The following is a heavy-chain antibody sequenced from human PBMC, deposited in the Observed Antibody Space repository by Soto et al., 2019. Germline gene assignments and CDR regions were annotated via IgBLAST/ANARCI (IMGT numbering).Heavy chain of an antibody. V-gene: IGHV3-53*01. CDR1: GFTVSSNY. CDR2: IYSGGST. CDR3: ARVSSGWYGPYFDY. Sequence: GGSLRLSCAASGFTVSSNYMSWVRQAPGKGLEWVSVIYSGGSTYYADSVKGRFTISRDNSKNTLYLQMNSLRAEDTAVYYCARVSSGWYGPYFDYWGQGTLVTV. D-gene: IGHD6-19*01. J-gene: IGHJ4*02.